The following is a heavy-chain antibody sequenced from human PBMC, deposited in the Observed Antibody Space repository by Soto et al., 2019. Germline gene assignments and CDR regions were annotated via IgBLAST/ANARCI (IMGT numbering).Heavy chain of an antibody. CDR3: AYTSIAASEMGDI. Sequence: ASVKVSCKASGYTFTSYYMHWVRQAPGQGLEWMGIINPSGGSTSYAQKFQGRVTTTRDTSTSTVYMELSSLRSEDTAVYYCAYTSIAASEMGDIWGQGTMVTVS. J-gene: IGHJ3*02. CDR1: GYTFTSYY. D-gene: IGHD6-6*01. V-gene: IGHV1-46*03. CDR2: INPSGGST.